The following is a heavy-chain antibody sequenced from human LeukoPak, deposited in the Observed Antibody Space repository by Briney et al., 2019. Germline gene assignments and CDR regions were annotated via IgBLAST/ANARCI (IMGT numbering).Heavy chain of an antibody. V-gene: IGHV3-33*06. D-gene: IGHD3-16*01. CDR1: GFTFSSYG. CDR2: IWYDGSNK. Sequence: SLRLSCAASGFTFSSYGMHWVRQAPGKGLEWVAVIWYDGSNKYYADSVKGRFTISRDNSKNTLYLQMNSLRAEDTAVYYCAKTLVGDRNYYYYMDVWGKGTTVTVSS. CDR3: AKTLVGDRNYYYYMDV. J-gene: IGHJ6*03.